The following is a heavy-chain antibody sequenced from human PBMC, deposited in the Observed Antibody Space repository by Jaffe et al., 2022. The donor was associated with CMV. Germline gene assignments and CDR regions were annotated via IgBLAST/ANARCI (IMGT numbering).Heavy chain of an antibody. D-gene: IGHD3-22*01. V-gene: IGHV3-43*01. J-gene: IGHJ2*01. CDR1: GFTFDDYT. CDR3: AKDMDDSWYFDL. Sequence: EVQLVESGGVVVQPGGSLRLSCAASGFTFDDYTMHWVRQAPGKGLEWVSLISWDGGSTYYADSVKGRFTISRDNSKNSLYLQMNSLRTEDTALYYCAKDMDDSWYFDLWGRGTLVTVSS. CDR2: ISWDGGST.